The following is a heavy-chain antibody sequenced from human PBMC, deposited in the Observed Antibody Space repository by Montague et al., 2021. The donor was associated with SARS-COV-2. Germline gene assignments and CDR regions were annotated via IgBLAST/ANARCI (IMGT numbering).Heavy chain of an antibody. CDR2: IYYSWST. J-gene: IGHJ4*02. D-gene: IGHD6-19*01. Sequence: SETLSLTCTVSGGSISSYYCSWIRQPPGKGLEWIGYIYYSWSTNYNSSLKSRVTITIDTSKNQFSLTLSPVTAAATAEDYCARVGYGSGWSIAFDYWGQGTLVTVSS. CDR1: GGSISSYY. CDR3: ARVGYGSGWSIAFDY. V-gene: IGHV4-59*13.